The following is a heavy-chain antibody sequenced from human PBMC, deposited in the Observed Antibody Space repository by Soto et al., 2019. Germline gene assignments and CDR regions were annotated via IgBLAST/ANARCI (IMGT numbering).Heavy chain of an antibody. J-gene: IGHJ6*03. D-gene: IGHD5-12*01. CDR3: ARGDSGYDWRGGSYYYYYYYMDV. CDR2: INYSGSA. CDR1: GGSISSSSYY. Sequence: PSETLSLTCTVSGGSISSSSYYWTWIRQPPGKGLEWMGEINYSGSATYNPSLESRVLMSVDTSKNQFSLRLSSVTAADTAVYYCARGDSGYDWRGGSYYYYYYYMDVWGKGTTVTVSS. V-gene: IGHV4-39*07.